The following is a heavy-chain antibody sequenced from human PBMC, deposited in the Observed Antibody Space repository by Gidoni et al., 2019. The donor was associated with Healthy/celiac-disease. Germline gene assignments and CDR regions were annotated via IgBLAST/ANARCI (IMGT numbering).Heavy chain of an antibody. Sequence: QVQLVQSGAEVKKPGSSVKVSCKASGGTFSSYSISWVRPAPGQGLEWMGGIIPIFGTANYAQKFQGRVTITADKSTSTAYMELSSLRSEDTAVYYCARDRDSSSSDKAHNYYYYYYYMDVWGKGTTVTVSS. CDR3: ARDRDSSSSDKAHNYYYYYYYMDV. V-gene: IGHV1-69*06. J-gene: IGHJ6*03. CDR2: IIPIFGTA. CDR1: GGTFSSYS. D-gene: IGHD6-6*01.